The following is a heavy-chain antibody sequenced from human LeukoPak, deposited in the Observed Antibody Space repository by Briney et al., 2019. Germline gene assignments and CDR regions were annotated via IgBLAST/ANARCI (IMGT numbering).Heavy chain of an antibody. CDR2: ISHRGTT. CDR1: GDSISSGDYY. Sequence: PSETLSLTCTVSGDSISSGDYYWSWIRQPPGKGPQWIGYISHRGTTYYNPSLKGRLTISIDTSMNQFSLKLSSVTAADTALYYCTFTERGYNAAWGQGTLVTVSS. V-gene: IGHV4-61*08. D-gene: IGHD1-1*01. CDR3: TFTERGYNAA. J-gene: IGHJ5*02.